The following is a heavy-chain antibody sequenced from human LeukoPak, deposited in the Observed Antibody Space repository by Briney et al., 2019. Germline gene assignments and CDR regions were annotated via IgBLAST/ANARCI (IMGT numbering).Heavy chain of an antibody. J-gene: IGHJ4*02. Sequence: SVKVSCKASGGTFSSYAISWVRQAPGRGLEWMGGIIPIFGTANYAQKFQGRVTITADESTSTAYMELSSLRSEDTAVYYCAGGPTYYYDSSGYWPSYYFDYWGQGTLVTVSS. CDR3: AGGPTYYYDSSGYWPSYYFDY. CDR1: GGTFSSYA. D-gene: IGHD3-22*01. V-gene: IGHV1-69*13. CDR2: IIPIFGTA.